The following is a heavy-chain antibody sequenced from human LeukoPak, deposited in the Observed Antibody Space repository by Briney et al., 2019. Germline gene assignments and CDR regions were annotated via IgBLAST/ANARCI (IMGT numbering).Heavy chain of an antibody. CDR1: GYTFTSYG. CDR2: ISAYDGNT. Sequence: ASVKVSCKASGYTFTSYGISWVRQAPGQGLEWMGWISAYDGNTNYAQKLQGRVTMTTDTSTSTAYMELRSLRSDDTAVYYYARDYGGYGDDVFDVWGQGTMVIVSS. J-gene: IGHJ3*01. D-gene: IGHD4-17*01. CDR3: ARDYGGYGDDVFDV. V-gene: IGHV1-18*01.